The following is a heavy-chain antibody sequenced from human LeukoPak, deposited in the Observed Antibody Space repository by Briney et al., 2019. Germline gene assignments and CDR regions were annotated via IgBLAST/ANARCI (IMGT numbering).Heavy chain of an antibody. D-gene: IGHD3-22*01. Sequence: GGSLRLSCAASGFTFSSYSMNWVRQAPGKGLEWVSSISSSSSYIYYADSVKGRFTISRDNAKNSLYLQMNSLRAEDTAVYYCARDLYYDSSVYYYYYYMDVWGKGTTVTVSS. J-gene: IGHJ6*03. V-gene: IGHV3-21*01. CDR3: ARDLYYDSSVYYYYYYMDV. CDR2: ISSSSSYI. CDR1: GFTFSSYS.